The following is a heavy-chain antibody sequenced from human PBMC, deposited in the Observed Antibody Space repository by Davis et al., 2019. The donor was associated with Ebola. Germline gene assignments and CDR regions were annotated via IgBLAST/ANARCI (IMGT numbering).Heavy chain of an antibody. Sequence: ASVKVSCKASGYTFTNYYLQWVRQAPGQGLEWMGIINPNGGSTIYAQKFQGRVTMTRDTSTSTVYMELSSLRSEDAAMYYCARILIGGNYIFDYWGQGTLVTVSS. CDR2: INPNGGST. D-gene: IGHD3-9*01. CDR3: ARILIGGNYIFDY. J-gene: IGHJ4*01. CDR1: GYTFTNYY. V-gene: IGHV1-46*01.